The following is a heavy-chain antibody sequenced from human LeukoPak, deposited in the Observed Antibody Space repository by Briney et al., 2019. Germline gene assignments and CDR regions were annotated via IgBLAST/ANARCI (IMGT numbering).Heavy chain of an antibody. CDR3: ARQDYDILTGYYDEGGYFDY. CDR1: GGSISSSSYY. J-gene: IGHJ4*02. D-gene: IGHD3-9*01. V-gene: IGHV4-39*01. Sequence: SKTLSLTCTVSGGSISSSSYYWGWIRQPPGKGLEWIGSIYYSGSTYYNPSLKSRVTISVDTSNNQVSLNLSSVTAADTSVYYCARQDYDILTGYYDEGGYFDYWGQGTLVTVSS. CDR2: IYYSGST.